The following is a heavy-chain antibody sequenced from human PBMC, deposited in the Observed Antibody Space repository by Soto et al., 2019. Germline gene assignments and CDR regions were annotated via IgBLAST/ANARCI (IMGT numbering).Heavy chain of an antibody. CDR3: AREGGAAPGARREWYLDL. D-gene: IGHD6-25*01. Sequence: QVQLVQSGAEVKKPGASVTVSCKTSGYPLTDFYIHWVRQAPGQGLEWMAWINPHTGDTNTALKFQGRVTMIRDTSINTAFRELTRLSSDDTAVYYCAREGGAAPGARREWYLDLWGRGTLVSVSS. CDR2: INPHTGDT. V-gene: IGHV1-2*02. J-gene: IGHJ2*01. CDR1: GYPLTDFY.